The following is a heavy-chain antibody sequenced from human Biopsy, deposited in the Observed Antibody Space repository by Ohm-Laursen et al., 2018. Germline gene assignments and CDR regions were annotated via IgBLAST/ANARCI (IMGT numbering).Heavy chain of an antibody. Sequence: PGTLSLTCSVSGGSIISYYWTWIRLPVGKGLVWIGHQYTSGSTNYNPSLKSRVTISVDPSKNQFSLKLNAVTAADTAVYYCAKGITVYGVVLPYYFDDWGQGTLVTVSS. J-gene: IGHJ4*02. CDR2: QYTSGST. CDR1: GGSIISYY. V-gene: IGHV4-4*07. CDR3: AKGITVYGVVLPYYFDD. D-gene: IGHD3-3*01.